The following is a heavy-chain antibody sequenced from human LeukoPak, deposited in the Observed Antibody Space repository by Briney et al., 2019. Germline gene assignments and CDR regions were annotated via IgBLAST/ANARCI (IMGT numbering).Heavy chain of an antibody. V-gene: IGHV1-3*01. CDR1: GYIFSSYA. CDR2: INAGNGNT. D-gene: IGHD5-18*01. Sequence: ASVKVSCKASGYIFSSYAMHWVRQAPGQRLEWMGWINAGNGNTKYSQKFQDRVTITRDTSANTAYMELSSLRSEDTAIYHCARRGYNYGTFDYWGQGTLVTVSS. J-gene: IGHJ4*02. CDR3: ARRGYNYGTFDY.